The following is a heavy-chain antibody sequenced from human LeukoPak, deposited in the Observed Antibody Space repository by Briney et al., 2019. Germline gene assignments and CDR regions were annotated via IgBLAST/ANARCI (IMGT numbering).Heavy chain of an antibody. V-gene: IGHV3-43*01. Sequence: AGGSLRLSCAASGFTFDDYTMHWVRQAPGKGLEWVSLISWDGGSTYYAHSVKGRFTISRDNSKNSLYLQMNSLRTEDTALYYCAKPYSGGSYYFDYWGQGTLVTVSS. J-gene: IGHJ4*02. CDR1: GFTFDDYT. CDR3: AKPYSGGSYYFDY. D-gene: IGHD2-15*01. CDR2: ISWDGGST.